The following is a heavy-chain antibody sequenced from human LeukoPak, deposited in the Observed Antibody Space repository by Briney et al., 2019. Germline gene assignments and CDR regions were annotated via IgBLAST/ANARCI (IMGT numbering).Heavy chain of an antibody. Sequence: GESLKISSKLSGYSFTNSWFSWVRQMPGKGLEWMGIIYPDDSDTKYSPSFQGQVTISADKSISTAYLQWSSLKASDTAIYYCARSGRLGHCSRGSCIRYVCWGQGTLVTVSS. J-gene: IGHJ4*02. CDR2: IYPDDSDT. V-gene: IGHV5-51*01. D-gene: IGHD2-15*01. CDR3: ARSGRLGHCSRGSCIRYVC. CDR1: GYSFTNSW.